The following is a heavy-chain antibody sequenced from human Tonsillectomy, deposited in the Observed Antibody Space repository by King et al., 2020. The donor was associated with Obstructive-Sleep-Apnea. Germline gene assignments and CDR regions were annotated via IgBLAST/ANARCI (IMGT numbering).Heavy chain of an antibody. J-gene: IGHJ4*02. CDR3: ARAGDYYDSSGYYQRGLFDY. CDR2: IYYSGRT. V-gene: IGHV4-39*07. D-gene: IGHD3-22*01. CDR1: GGSISSSSYY. Sequence: QLQESGPGLVKPSETLSLTCTVSGGSISSSSYYLGWIRQPPGKGLEWIGSIYYSGRTYYNPSLQRRVTISVDTSKNQFSLKLSSVTAAATAVYYCARAGDYYDSSGYYQRGLFDYWGQGTLVTVSS.